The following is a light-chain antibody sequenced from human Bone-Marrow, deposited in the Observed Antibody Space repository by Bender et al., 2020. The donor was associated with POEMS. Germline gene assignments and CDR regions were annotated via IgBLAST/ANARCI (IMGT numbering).Light chain of an antibody. CDR1: SSNIGTNP. Sequence: QSVLTQPPSASGTPGQRVTISCSGSSSNIGTNPVNWYQQLPGTAPKLLIYINNQRPSEVPDRFSGSKSGTSASLAIRGVHSEDEEDYYCAAWEDSVNGWVFGGGTKLTVL. J-gene: IGLJ3*02. V-gene: IGLV1-44*01. CDR2: INN. CDR3: AAWEDSVNGWV.